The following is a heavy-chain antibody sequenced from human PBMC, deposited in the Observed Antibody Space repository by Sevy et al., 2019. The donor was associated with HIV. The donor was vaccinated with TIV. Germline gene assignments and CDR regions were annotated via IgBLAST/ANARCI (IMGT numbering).Heavy chain of an antibody. CDR1: GFTVSSNY. CDR2: IYSGGST. CDR3: ARRTVAGAFDI. Sequence: GGSLILSCAASGFTVSSNYMSWVRQAPGKGLEWVSVIYSGGSTYYADSVKGRFTISRDNSKNTLYLQMNSLRAEDTAVYYCARRTVAGAFDIWGQGTMVTVSS. V-gene: IGHV3-53*01. D-gene: IGHD4-4*01. J-gene: IGHJ3*02.